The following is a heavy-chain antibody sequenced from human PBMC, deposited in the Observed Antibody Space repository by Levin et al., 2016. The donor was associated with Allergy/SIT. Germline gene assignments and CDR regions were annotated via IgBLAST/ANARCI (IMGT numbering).Heavy chain of an antibody. D-gene: IGHD3-22*01. CDR2: INHSGST. V-gene: IGHV4-34*01. Sequence: SETLSLTCAVYGGSFSGYYWSWIRQPPGKGLEWIGEINHSGSTNYNPSLKSRVTISVDTSKNQFSLKLSSVTAADTAVYYCARRRVIDYDSSGYYESVDYWGQGTLVTVSS. CDR1: GGSFSGYY. J-gene: IGHJ4*02. CDR3: ARRRVIDYDSSGYYESVDY.